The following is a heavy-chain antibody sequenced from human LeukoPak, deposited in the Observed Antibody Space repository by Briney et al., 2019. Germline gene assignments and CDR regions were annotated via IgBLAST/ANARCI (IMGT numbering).Heavy chain of an antibody. CDR3: ARVRYYDSSGYYYSSFDY. CDR1: GFTFSSYS. V-gene: IGHV3-53*01. J-gene: IGHJ4*02. Sequence: GGSLRLSCAASGFTFSSYSMNWVRQAPGKGLEWVSVIYSGGSTYYVDSVKGRFTISRDNSKNTLYLQMNSLRADDTAVYYCARVRYYDSSGYYYSSFDYWGQGTLVTVSS. D-gene: IGHD3-22*01. CDR2: IYSGGST.